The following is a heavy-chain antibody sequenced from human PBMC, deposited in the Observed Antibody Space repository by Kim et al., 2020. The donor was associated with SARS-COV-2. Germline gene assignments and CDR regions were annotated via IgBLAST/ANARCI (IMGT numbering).Heavy chain of an antibody. J-gene: IGHJ4*02. CDR2: IWYDGSNK. D-gene: IGHD5-18*01. CDR3: AKGSAVIQLWLRGGYFDY. CDR1: GFTFSSYA. Sequence: GGSLRLSCAASGFTFSSYAMHWVRQAPGKGLEWVAVIWYDGSNKYYADSVKGRFTISRDNSKNTLYLQMNSVRAEDTAVYYCAKGSAVIQLWLRGGYFDYWGQGTLVTVSS. V-gene: IGHV3-33*06.